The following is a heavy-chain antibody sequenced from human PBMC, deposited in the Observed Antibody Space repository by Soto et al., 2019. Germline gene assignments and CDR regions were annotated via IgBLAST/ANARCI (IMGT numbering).Heavy chain of an antibody. V-gene: IGHV4-59*08. Sequence: QVQLQESGPGLVKPSETLSLTCTVSGGSISSYYWSWIRQPPGKGLEWIGYIYCSGSTNYNPSLKSRVTISVDTSKNQFSLKLSSVTAADTAVYYCARRWGYAFDIWGQGTMVTVSS. CDR1: GGSISSYY. J-gene: IGHJ3*02. CDR2: IYCSGST. CDR3: ARRWGYAFDI. D-gene: IGHD1-26*01.